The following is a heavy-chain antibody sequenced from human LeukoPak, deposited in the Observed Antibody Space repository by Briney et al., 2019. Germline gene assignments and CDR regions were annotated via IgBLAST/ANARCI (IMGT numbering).Heavy chain of an antibody. CDR3: AKDSARYYYGSGNILTDY. CDR2: ISYDGSNK. J-gene: IGHJ4*02. V-gene: IGHV3-30*18. Sequence: GRSLRLSRAASGFTFSSYGMHWVRQAPGKGLEWVAVISYDGSNKYYADSVKGRFTISRDNSKNTLYLQMNSLRAEDTPVYYCAKDSARYYYGSGNILTDYWGQGTLVTVSS. CDR1: GFTFSSYG. D-gene: IGHD3-10*01.